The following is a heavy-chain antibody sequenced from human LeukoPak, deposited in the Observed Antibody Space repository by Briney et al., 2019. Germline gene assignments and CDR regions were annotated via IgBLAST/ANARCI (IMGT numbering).Heavy chain of an antibody. V-gene: IGHV4-34*01. Sequence: SETLSLTCAVYGGSFSGYYWSWIRQPPGKGLEWIGKINHSGSTNYNPSLKSRVTMSLDTSKNQFSLKLTSVTAADTAVYYCARRGGDYRYYYYMDVWGKGTAVTISS. CDR2: INHSGST. CDR1: GGSFSGYY. J-gene: IGHJ6*03. CDR3: ARRGGDYRYYYYMDV. D-gene: IGHD4-17*01.